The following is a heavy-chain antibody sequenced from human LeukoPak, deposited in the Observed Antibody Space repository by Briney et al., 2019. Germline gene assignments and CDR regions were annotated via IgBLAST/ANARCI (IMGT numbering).Heavy chain of an antibody. J-gene: IGHJ4*02. D-gene: IGHD5-12*01. V-gene: IGHV3-23*01. CDR2: VSGSGDST. CDR1: GFTFSSYA. Sequence: GGSLRLSCAAPGFTFSSYAMSWVRQAPGKGLEWVSGVSGSGDSTYYADSARGRFTVSRDNAKNTLYLQMNSLRAEDTAVYYCAKVNGHSGYDYDYWGQGTLVTVSS. CDR3: AKVNGHSGYDYDY.